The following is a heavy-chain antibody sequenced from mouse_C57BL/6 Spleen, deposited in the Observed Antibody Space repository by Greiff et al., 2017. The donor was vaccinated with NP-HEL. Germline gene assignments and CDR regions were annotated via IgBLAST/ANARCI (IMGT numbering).Heavy chain of an antibody. V-gene: IGHV1-64*01. D-gene: IGHD3-2*02. J-gene: IGHJ4*01. CDR3: ARQLRLREDYYAMDY. CDR1: GYTFTSYW. Sequence: QVQLQQPGAELVKPGASVKLSCKASGYTFTSYWMHWVKQRPGQGLEWIGMIHPNSGSTNYNEKFKSKATLTVDKSSSTAYMQLSSLTSEDSAVYYSARQLRLREDYYAMDYWGQGTSVTVSS. CDR2: IHPNSGST.